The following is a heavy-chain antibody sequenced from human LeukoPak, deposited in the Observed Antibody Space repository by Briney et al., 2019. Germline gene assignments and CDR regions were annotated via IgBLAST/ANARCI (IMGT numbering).Heavy chain of an antibody. D-gene: IGHD2-15*01. CDR2: IYYTGST. Sequence: SETLSLTCTASGGSINNGDLYWSWIRHHPGAGLEWIGNIYYTGSTYYNPSLESRVTISVDTSKNQFSLTLNSVTAADTAVYYCVSAPNPFYFDFWGQGTLVTVSA. CDR1: GGSINNGDLY. V-gene: IGHV4-31*03. J-gene: IGHJ4*02. CDR3: VSAPNPFYFDF.